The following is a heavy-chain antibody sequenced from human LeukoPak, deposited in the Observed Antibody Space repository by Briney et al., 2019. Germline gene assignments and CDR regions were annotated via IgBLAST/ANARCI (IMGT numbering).Heavy chain of an antibody. CDR3: ARIRGYSYGGPRSALGYFDY. D-gene: IGHD5-18*01. V-gene: IGHV4-34*01. J-gene: IGHJ4*02. Sequence: SETLSLTCAVYGGSFSGYYWGWVRQPPREGLEWDGGINPGGSTNYNPSLKSRVTISVDTSKNQFSLELSSVNAADTAVYYCARIRGYSYGGPRSALGYFDYWGQGTLVTVSS. CDR1: GGSFSGYY. CDR2: INPGGST.